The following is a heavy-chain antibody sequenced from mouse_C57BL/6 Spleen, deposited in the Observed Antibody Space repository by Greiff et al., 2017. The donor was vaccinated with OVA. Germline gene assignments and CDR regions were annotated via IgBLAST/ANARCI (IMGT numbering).Heavy chain of an antibody. Sequence: QVQLQQPGAELVKPGASVKLSCKASGYTFTSYWMHWVKQRPGQGLEWIGRIHPNSGSTNYNEKFKSKATLTVDKSSSTAYMQLSSLTSADSAVSCCARDWDVDFDYWGQGTTLTVSS. CDR2: IHPNSGST. J-gene: IGHJ2*01. CDR1: GYTFTSYW. V-gene: IGHV1-64*01. CDR3: ARDWDVDFDY. D-gene: IGHD4-1*01.